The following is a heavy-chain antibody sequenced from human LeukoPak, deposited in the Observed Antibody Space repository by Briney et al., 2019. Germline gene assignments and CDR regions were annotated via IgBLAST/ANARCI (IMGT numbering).Heavy chain of an antibody. CDR2: MYYSGST. D-gene: IGHD3-3*01. J-gene: IGHJ4*02. Sequence: SETLSLTCTVSGDSISSSGYYWGWVRQPPGTGLEWIGSMYYSGSTYYNPSLKSRVTISVDTSKNHFSLKLSSVTAADTAVYYCARDFRGGYDFWSGYYTPYYFDYWGQGTLVTVSP. CDR1: GDSISSSGYY. CDR3: ARDFRGGYDFWSGYYTPYYFDY. V-gene: IGHV4-39*07.